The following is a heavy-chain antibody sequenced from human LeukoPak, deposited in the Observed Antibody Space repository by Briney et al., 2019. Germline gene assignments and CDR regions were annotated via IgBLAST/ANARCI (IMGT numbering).Heavy chain of an antibody. CDR3: ARVVVAATGPRFDY. V-gene: IGHV4-59*01. Sequence: SETLSLTCTVSGGSISSYYWSWIRQPPGKGLEWIGYIYYSGSTNYNPSLKSRVTISVDTSKNQFSLKLSSVTAADTAVYYCARVVVAATGPRFDYWGQGTLVTVSS. J-gene: IGHJ4*02. CDR2: IYYSGST. D-gene: IGHD2-15*01. CDR1: GGSISSYY.